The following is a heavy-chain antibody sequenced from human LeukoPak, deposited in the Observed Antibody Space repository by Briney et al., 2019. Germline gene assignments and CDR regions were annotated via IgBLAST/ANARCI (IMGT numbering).Heavy chain of an antibody. CDR2: INYSGST. CDR1: GGSITINTYS. Sequence: PSETLSLTCTVSGGSITINTYSWGWIRQPPGKGLEWIGTINYSGSTNYNPSLKSRVTISVDTSKNQFSLKLSSVTAADTAVYYCARVADSSGYYPFDYWGQGTLVTVSS. V-gene: IGHV4-39*07. CDR3: ARVADSSGYYPFDY. D-gene: IGHD3-22*01. J-gene: IGHJ4*02.